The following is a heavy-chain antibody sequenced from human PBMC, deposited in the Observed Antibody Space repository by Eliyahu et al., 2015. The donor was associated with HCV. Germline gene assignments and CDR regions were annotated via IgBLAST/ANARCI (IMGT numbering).Heavy chain of an antibody. J-gene: IGHJ4*02. CDR1: GFTFRNYW. Sequence: EVQLVESGGGLVQPGGSLRLSCAASGFTFRNYWMYWVRQAPGMGLGRVSGISWDGGITGYADSVKGRFTVSRDNAKNTLDLQMNNLRADDTAVYFCARGSDSWGQGTVVTVSS. CDR3: ARGSDS. V-gene: IGHV3-74*01. CDR2: ISWDGGIT.